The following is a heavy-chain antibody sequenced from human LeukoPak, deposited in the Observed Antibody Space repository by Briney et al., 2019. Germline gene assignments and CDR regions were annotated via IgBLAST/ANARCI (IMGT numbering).Heavy chain of an antibody. CDR3: ARGQWLAPFDY. CDR1: GXSISSYY. D-gene: IGHD6-19*01. J-gene: IGHJ4*02. CDR2: IYYSGST. V-gene: IGHV4-59*01. Sequence: PSETLSLTCTVSGXSISSYYWSWIRQPPGKGLEWIGYIYYSGSTNYNPSLKSRVTISVDTSKNQFSLKLSSVTAADTAVYYCARGQWLAPFDYWGQGTLVTVSS.